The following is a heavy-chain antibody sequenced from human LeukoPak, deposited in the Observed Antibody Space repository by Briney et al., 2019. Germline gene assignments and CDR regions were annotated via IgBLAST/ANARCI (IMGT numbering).Heavy chain of an antibody. CDR1: GGSISSSSYY. CDR2: IYYSGST. V-gene: IGHV4-39*01. D-gene: IGHD5/OR15-5a*01. J-gene: IGHJ5*02. CDR3: ARHLPFDP. Sequence: SETLSLTCTVSGGSISSSSYYWGWIRQPPGKGLEWIGSIYYSGSTYYNPSLKSRVTISVDTSKNQFSLKLSSVTAADTAVYYCARHLPFDPWGQGTLVTVSS.